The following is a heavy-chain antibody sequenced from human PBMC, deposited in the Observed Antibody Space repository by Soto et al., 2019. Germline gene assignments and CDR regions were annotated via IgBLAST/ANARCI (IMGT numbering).Heavy chain of an antibody. V-gene: IGHV3-23*01. CDR1: GFTFSSYA. D-gene: IGHD3-10*01. CDR3: AKDPPSVLLWFGEASDAFDI. J-gene: IGHJ3*02. Sequence: GGSLRLSCAASGFTFSSYAMSWVRQAPGKGLEWVSAISGSGGSTYYADSVNGRFTISRDNSKNTLYLQMNSLRAEDTAVYYCAKDPPSVLLWFGEASDAFDIWGQGTMVTVSS. CDR2: ISGSGGST.